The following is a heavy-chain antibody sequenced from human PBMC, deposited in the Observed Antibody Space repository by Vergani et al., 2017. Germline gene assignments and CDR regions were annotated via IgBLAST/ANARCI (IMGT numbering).Heavy chain of an antibody. CDR2: IYYSGST. J-gene: IGHJ4*02. CDR1: GGSISSYY. D-gene: IGHD1-26*01. V-gene: IGHV4-59*01. Sequence: QVQLQESGPGLVKPSETLSLTCTVSGGSISSYYWSWIRQPPGKGLEWIGYIYYSGSTNYNPSLKSRVTISVDTSKNQFSPELSSVTAADTAVYYCAGLREGPRDYWGQGTMVTVSS. CDR3: AGLREGPRDY.